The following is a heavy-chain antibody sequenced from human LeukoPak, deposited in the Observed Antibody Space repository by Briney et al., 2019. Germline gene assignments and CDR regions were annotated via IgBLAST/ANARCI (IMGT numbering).Heavy chain of an antibody. CDR3: AFFEYSSSSSHY. D-gene: IGHD6-6*01. J-gene: IGHJ4*02. Sequence: ASVKVSCRASGYTFIAYYMHWVRQAPGQGLEWMGWISPSSGGTNYAQKFQGRVTMTRDTSISTAYMELSRLRSDDTAVYYCAFFEYSSSSSHYWGQGTLVTVSS. V-gene: IGHV1-2*02. CDR2: ISPSSGGT. CDR1: GYTFIAYY.